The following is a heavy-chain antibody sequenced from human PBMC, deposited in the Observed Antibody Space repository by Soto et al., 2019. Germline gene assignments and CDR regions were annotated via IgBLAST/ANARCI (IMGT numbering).Heavy chain of an antibody. CDR3: VRDYYDTSGYPNTFDM. J-gene: IGHJ3*02. V-gene: IGHV3-21*01. CDR2: IGSRTSDI. CDR1: GFTLSRHT. Sequence: GGSLRLSCAASGFTLSRHTMNWVRQAPGKGLEWVSFIGSRTSDIYYADSVKGRFTISRDNVKNSLYLDLTRLRAEDTAVYFCVRDYYDTSGYPNTFDMWGQGTMVTV. D-gene: IGHD3-22*01.